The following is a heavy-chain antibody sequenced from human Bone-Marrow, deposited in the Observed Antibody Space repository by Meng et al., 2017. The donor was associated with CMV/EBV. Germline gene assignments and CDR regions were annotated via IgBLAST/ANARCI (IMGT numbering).Heavy chain of an antibody. CDR2: IIPILGIA. CDR3: ARDSKNRVFLGAPGQGPRFYYGMDV. D-gene: IGHD1-26*01. J-gene: IGHJ6*02. V-gene: IGHV1-69*04. Sequence: SVKVSCKASGGTFSSYTISWVRQAPGQGLEWMGRIIPILGIANYAQKFQGRVTMTRDTSTSTVYMELSSLRSEDTAVYYCARDSKNRVFLGAPGQGPRFYYGMDVWGQGTTVTVSS. CDR1: GGTFSSYT.